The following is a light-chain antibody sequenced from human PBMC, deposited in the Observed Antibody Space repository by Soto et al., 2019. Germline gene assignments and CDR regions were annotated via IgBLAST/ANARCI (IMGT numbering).Light chain of an antibody. Sequence: DIQMTQSPSSVSSSVGDRVTITCRASQGISSWLAWYQQKPGKAPKLLIYAASSLQSGVPSRFSGSGCGTDFPLTISRLQPDDFASYYRQQANRLSYTFGQGTKLEIK. V-gene: IGKV1D-12*01. CDR3: QQANRLSYT. CDR2: AAS. J-gene: IGKJ2*01. CDR1: QGISSW.